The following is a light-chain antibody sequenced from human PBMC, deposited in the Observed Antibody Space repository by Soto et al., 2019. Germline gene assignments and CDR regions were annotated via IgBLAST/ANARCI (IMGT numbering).Light chain of an antibody. Sequence: QSVLTQTPSASGTPGQSVTISCSGSNSNIGRNTVNWYQHLPGTAPKLLISSTDVRPSGVPDRFSGSKSGTSASLAISGLQSEDEADYYCASWDDSLTGVVFGGGTKVTVL. V-gene: IGLV1-44*01. J-gene: IGLJ2*01. CDR2: STD. CDR3: ASWDDSLTGVV. CDR1: NSNIGRNT.